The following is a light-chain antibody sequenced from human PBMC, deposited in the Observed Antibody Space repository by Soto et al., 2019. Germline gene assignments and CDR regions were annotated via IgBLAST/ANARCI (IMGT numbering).Light chain of an antibody. V-gene: IGKV3-15*01. CDR1: QSITRN. CDR3: QQYNTWPPLT. J-gene: IGKJ4*01. Sequence: EIVMTQSPATLSVSPGERATLFCRASQSITRNLAWYQQKPGQAPRLLIHGAPTRASGIPARFSGSGSGTEFTLTISSLQSEDFAVYYCQQYNTWPPLTFGGGTKVEIK. CDR2: GAP.